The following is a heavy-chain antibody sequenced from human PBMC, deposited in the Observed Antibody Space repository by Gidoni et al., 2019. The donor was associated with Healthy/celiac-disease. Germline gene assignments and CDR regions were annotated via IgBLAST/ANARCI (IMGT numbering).Heavy chain of an antibody. CDR1: WFTLSSHA. CDR3: AKQARRITMIVVVLPPDY. J-gene: IGHJ4*02. D-gene: IGHD3-22*01. Sequence: EVQLLESGGGLVQPGGSLRLSCSASWFTLSSHAMSWARQAPGKGLEWVSAISGSGGSTYYADSVKGRFTISRDNSKNTLYLQMNSLRAEDTAVYYCAKQARRITMIVVVLPPDYWGQGTLVTVSS. V-gene: IGHV3-23*01. CDR2: ISGSGGST.